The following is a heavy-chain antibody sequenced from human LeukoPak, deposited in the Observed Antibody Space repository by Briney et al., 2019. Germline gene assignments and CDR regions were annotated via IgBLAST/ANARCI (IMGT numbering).Heavy chain of an antibody. Sequence: PGGSLRLSCAASGFTVSSNYMSWVRQAPGKGLEWISVVYSDGSTYYADSVKGRFTISGDKSKNTLYLQMNSLRDEDTAVYYCARSAGYPRSVNGYFDYWGQGTLVTVSS. CDR1: GFTVSSNY. CDR3: ARSAGYPRSVNGYFDY. J-gene: IGHJ4*02. CDR2: VYSDGST. D-gene: IGHD2-15*01. V-gene: IGHV3-66*01.